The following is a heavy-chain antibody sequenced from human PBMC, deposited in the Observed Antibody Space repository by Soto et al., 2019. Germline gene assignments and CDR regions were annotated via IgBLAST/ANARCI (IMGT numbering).Heavy chain of an antibody. CDR1: GYSFTSYW. Sequence: PGEALKISCKGSGYSFTSYWISWVRQMPGKGLEWMGRIDPSDSYTNYSPSFQGHVTISADKSISTAYLQWSSLKASDTAMYYCARIVVPAADDYYYYGMDVWGQGTTVTSP. V-gene: IGHV5-10-1*01. CDR2: IDPSDSYT. CDR3: ARIVVPAADDYYYYGMDV. J-gene: IGHJ6*02. D-gene: IGHD2-2*01.